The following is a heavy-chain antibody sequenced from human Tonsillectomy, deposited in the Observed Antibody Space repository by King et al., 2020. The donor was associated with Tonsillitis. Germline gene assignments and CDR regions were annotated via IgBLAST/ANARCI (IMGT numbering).Heavy chain of an antibody. CDR1: GNSFASYW. CDR2: IDPSDSYT. J-gene: IGHJ6*02. Sequence: VQLVESGAEVKKPGESLKISCKGSGNSFASYWIIWVRQMPGRGLEWMGRIDPSDSYTDYSPSFQGHVTISGDKTISTAYLQWSSLKASDTAIYYCARGIAVAGPIDYYYYGMNVWGQGTTVTVSS. V-gene: IGHV5-10-1*03. CDR3: ARGIAVAGPIDYYYYGMNV. D-gene: IGHD6-19*01.